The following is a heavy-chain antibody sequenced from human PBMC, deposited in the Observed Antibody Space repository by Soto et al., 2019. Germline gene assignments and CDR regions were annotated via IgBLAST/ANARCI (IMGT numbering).Heavy chain of an antibody. J-gene: IGHJ4*02. D-gene: IGHD6-19*01. CDR2: INPSGGST. V-gene: IGHV1-46*01. Sequence: GASVKVSCKASVYTFTSYYMHWVRQAPGQGLEWMGIINPSGGSTSYAQKFQGRVTMTRDTSTSTVYMELSSLRSEDTAVYYCAREPVVRIAVAEPFDYWGQGTLVTVSS. CDR1: VYTFTSYY. CDR3: AREPVVRIAVAEPFDY.